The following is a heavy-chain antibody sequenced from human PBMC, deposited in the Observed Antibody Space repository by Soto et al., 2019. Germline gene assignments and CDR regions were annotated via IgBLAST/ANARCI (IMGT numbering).Heavy chain of an antibody. Sequence: SGPTLVNPTQTLTLTCSFSGFSLSTSGVGVGWIRQPPGKALEWLAHIYWSGDEHYRPSLKSRLSITKDTAKNQVVLTMTNMDPVDTATYYCALGLAALPVFAFDICGQGTMVTVSS. CDR1: GFSLSTSGVG. D-gene: IGHD6-6*01. CDR2: IYWSGDE. J-gene: IGHJ3*02. CDR3: ALGLAALPVFAFDI. V-gene: IGHV2-5*01.